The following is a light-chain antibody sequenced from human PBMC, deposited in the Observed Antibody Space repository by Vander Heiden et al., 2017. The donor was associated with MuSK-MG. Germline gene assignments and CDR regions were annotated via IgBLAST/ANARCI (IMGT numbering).Light chain of an antibody. V-gene: IGKV1-9*01. CDR1: QAISSF. CDR2: RAS. CDR3: QQLDRYPIT. Sequence: DVQLTQSPSFLSASVGDRVTITCRASQAISSFLAWYQQKTVKAPKLLISRASTLQSGVPPRFSGSESGTDFILTINSLQPEDFATYYCQQLDRYPITFGGGTKVDI. J-gene: IGKJ4*01.